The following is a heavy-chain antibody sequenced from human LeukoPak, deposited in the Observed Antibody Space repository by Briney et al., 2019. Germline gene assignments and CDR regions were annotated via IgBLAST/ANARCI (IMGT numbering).Heavy chain of an antibody. CDR2: ISGSGGST. CDR3: AKGDIVGATPGVGAFDI. CDR1: GFTFSSYA. J-gene: IGHJ3*02. Sequence: PGGSLRLSCAASGFTFSSYAMSWVRQAPGKGLEWVSAISGSGGSTYYADSVKGRFTISRDNSKNTLYLQMNSLRAEDTAVYYCAKGDIVGATPGVGAFDIWGQGTMVTVSS. D-gene: IGHD1-26*01. V-gene: IGHV3-23*01.